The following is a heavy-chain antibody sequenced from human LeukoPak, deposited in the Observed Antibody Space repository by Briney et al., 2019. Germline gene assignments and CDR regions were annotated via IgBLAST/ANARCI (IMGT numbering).Heavy chain of an antibody. CDR3: ARERDGYNHGVFDY. J-gene: IGHJ4*02. CDR1: GGTFSSYA. CDR2: VIPVFGTA. D-gene: IGHD5-24*01. Sequence: SVKVSCKASGGTFSSYAISWVRQAPGQGLEWMGGVIPVFGTANYAQKFQGRVTITADESTSTAYMELSSLRSEDTAVYYCARERDGYNHGVFDYWGQGTLVTVSS. V-gene: IGHV1-69*13.